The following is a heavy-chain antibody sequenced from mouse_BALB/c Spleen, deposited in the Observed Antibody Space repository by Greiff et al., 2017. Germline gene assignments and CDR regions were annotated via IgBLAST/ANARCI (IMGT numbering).Heavy chain of an antibody. J-gene: IGHJ2*01. CDR2: INPSSGYT. Sequence: QVQLQQSAAELARPGASVKMSCKASGYTFTSYTMHWVKQRPGQGLEWIGYINPSSGYTEYNQKFKDKTTLTADKSSSTAYMQLSSLTSEDSAVYYCASYYYDYDGGYYFDYWGQGTTLTVSS. CDR3: ASYYYDYDGGYYFDY. CDR1: GYTFTSYT. D-gene: IGHD2-4*01. V-gene: IGHV1-4*02.